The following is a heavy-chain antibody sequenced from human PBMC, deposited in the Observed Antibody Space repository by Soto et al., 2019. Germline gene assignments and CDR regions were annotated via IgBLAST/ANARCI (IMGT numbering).Heavy chain of an antibody. V-gene: IGHV4-31*03. D-gene: IGHD6-13*01. J-gene: IGHJ4*02. Sequence: QVQLQESGPGLVKPSQTLSLTCTVSGGSISSGGYYWSWVRQHPAKGLEWIGYIDHSGSTHHNPSLGGRITMSVDTSKNQFSLKLSSVTAADTAVYYCARTRSSTWYYTTVDDWGQGTLVTVSS. CDR3: ARTRSSTWYYTTVDD. CDR2: IDHSGST. CDR1: GGSISSGGYY.